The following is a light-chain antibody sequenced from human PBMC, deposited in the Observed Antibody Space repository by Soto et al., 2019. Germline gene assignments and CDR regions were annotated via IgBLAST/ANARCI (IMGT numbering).Light chain of an antibody. CDR3: QQFNNWPWT. CDR1: QSISTN. Sequence: EIVMTQSPVTLTVSPGERATLYCRASQSISTNLAWHQQKPGQAPRLLIYGASTRATGIPARFSGSGSGTEFTLTISSLQSEDLAVYYCQQFNNWPWTFGQGTKVEI. V-gene: IGKV3-15*01. CDR2: GAS. J-gene: IGKJ1*01.